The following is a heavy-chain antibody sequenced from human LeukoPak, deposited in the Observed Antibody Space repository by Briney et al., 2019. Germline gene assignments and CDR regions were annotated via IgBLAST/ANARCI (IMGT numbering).Heavy chain of an antibody. J-gene: IGHJ4*02. CDR2: IHYSGCT. D-gene: IGHD1-26*01. CDR1: GSMYNYY. CDR3: ARHISSGGTYAHFDY. V-gene: IGHV4-59*08. Sequence: PSETLSLTCTVSGSMYNYYWSWIRQPPGKGLEWIGYIHYSGCTNYNPSLKSRVTMSLDTSNNQVSLKLNSVTAADTAVYYCARHISSGGTYAHFDYWGQGTLVTVSS.